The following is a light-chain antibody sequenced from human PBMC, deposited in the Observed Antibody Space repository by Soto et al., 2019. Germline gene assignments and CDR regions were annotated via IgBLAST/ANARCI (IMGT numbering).Light chain of an antibody. V-gene: IGLV2-14*01. CDR3: CSYTSSSTYV. CDR2: DVC. J-gene: IGLJ1*01. CDR1: SSDVGGYNY. Sequence: QSVLTQPASVSGSPGQSITISCTGTSSDVGGYNYVSWYQQHSGKAPKLMIYDVCNRPSGVSNRFSGSKSGNTASLTISGLQAEDEADYYCCSYTSSSTYVFGAGTKLTVL.